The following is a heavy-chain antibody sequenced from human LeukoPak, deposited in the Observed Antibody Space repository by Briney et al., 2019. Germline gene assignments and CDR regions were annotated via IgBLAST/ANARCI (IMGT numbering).Heavy chain of an antibody. Sequence: GGSLRLSCAASGFTFSGYGMHWVRQAPGKGLEWVAFVRYDSSNKYYADSVKGRFTVSRDNSKNMLYLQMNSLRAEDTTVYYCTTDVRRGLPKGYWGQGTLVTVSS. CDR1: GFTFSGYG. D-gene: IGHD2/OR15-2a*01. J-gene: IGHJ4*02. CDR3: TTDVRRGLPKGY. V-gene: IGHV3-30*02. CDR2: VRYDSSNK.